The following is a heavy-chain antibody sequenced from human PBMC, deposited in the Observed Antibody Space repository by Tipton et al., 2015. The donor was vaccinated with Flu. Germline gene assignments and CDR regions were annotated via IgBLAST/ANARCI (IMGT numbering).Heavy chain of an antibody. CDR3: ARDRVVGAAAGYYYYYYGLDV. Sequence: GSLRLSCAVSGIDVSTNYMTWVRQAPGKGLEWVSVISGSGGSTYYADSVKGRFTISRDNSKSTLYLQMNSLRVEDTAVYYCARDRVVGAAAGYYYYYYGLDVWGQGTTVTASS. D-gene: IGHD1-26*01. CDR2: ISGSGGST. J-gene: IGHJ6*02. CDR1: GIDVSTNY. V-gene: IGHV3-23*01.